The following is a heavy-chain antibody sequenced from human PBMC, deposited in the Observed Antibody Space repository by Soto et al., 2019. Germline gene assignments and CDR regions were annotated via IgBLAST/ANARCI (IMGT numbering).Heavy chain of an antibody. J-gene: IGHJ5*02. CDR3: VRDGTKTLRDCFYT. CDR1: GASISGYY. D-gene: IGHD1-1*01. V-gene: IGHV4-4*07. Sequence: QVQLQESGPGLVKPSETLSLTCTVSGASISGYYWSWIRKSAGKGLEWIGRIYATGTTDYHPSLTSRVMMSLDTSKKQFCLRLRSVTAADTSVYYCVRDGTKTLRDCFYTWGQGISVNVAS. CDR2: IYATGTT.